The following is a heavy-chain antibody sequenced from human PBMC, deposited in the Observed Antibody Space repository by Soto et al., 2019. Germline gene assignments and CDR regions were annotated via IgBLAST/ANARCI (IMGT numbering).Heavy chain of an antibody. CDR2: VSGSGGGT. CDR1: GFTFSSYT. Sequence: LGGSLRLSCAASGFTFSSYTMSWVRQAPGKGLEWISAVSGSGGGTYYADSVKGRFTISRDNSKDTLYLQMNNLRAEDTAVYYCAKPPDYNWNDYWGQGTLVTVSS. D-gene: IGHD1-20*01. J-gene: IGHJ4*02. CDR3: AKPPDYNWNDY. V-gene: IGHV3-23*01.